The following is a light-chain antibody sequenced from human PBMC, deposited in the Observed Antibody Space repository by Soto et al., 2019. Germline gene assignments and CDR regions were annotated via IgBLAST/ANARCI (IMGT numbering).Light chain of an antibody. Sequence: EIVLTQSPGTLSLSPGERATLSCRASQSVSSSFLAWYQQKPGQAPRLLIYGASSRATGIPDRFSGSGSGTDFTLTISRLEPDDVAAYSCQQYGSSPLTFGGGTKVEIK. CDR1: QSVSSSF. CDR3: QQYGSSPLT. V-gene: IGKV3-20*01. CDR2: GAS. J-gene: IGKJ4*01.